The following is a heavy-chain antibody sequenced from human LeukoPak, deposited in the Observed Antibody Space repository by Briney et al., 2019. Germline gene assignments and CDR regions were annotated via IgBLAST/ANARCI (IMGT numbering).Heavy chain of an antibody. V-gene: IGHV3-23*01. CDR1: GFTFSSYA. J-gene: IGHJ4*02. CDR2: SSGSGGST. Sequence: GGSLRLSCAASGFTFSSYAMSWVRQAPGKGLEWVSASSGSGGSTYYADSVKGRFTLSRDNSKNTLYLQMNSLRAEDTAVYYCAKDPLIAVAGYFDYWGQGTLVTVSS. CDR3: AKDPLIAVAGYFDY. D-gene: IGHD6-19*01.